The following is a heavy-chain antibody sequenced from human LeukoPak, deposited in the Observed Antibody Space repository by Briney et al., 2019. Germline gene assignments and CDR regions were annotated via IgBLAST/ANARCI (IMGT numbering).Heavy chain of an antibody. J-gene: IGHJ4*02. CDR2: INPDGIKR. CDR1: GFTFSSYA. D-gene: IGHD2/OR15-2a*01. Sequence: GGSLRLSCAASGFTFSSYAMHWVRQAPGKGLEWVASINPDGIKRYSADSVKGRFTISRDNARNSLYLQMDSLRVEDTAFYYCARDLAFSRLDYWGQGVLVTVSS. V-gene: IGHV3-7*01. CDR3: ARDLAFSRLDY.